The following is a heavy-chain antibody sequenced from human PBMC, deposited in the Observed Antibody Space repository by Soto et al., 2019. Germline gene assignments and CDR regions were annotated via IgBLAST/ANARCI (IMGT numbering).Heavy chain of an antibody. V-gene: IGHV4-30-2*01. CDR1: GGFISSGGYS. CDR3: ASVPTP. D-gene: IGHD2-2*01. Sequence: QLQLQESGSGLVKPSQTLSLTCAVTGGFISSGGYSWSWIRQPPGKGLEWIRYSYHRGRTYYNPSLNSRVTISVDRSKNQFSLKLSSVTAADTAVYYCASVPTPCGHGTLVTVSS. CDR2: SYHRGRT. J-gene: IGHJ5*02.